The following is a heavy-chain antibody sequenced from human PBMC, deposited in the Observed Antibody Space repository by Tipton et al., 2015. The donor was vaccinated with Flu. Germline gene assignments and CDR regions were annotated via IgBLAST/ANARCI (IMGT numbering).Heavy chain of an antibody. V-gene: IGHV4-34*01. CDR3: ARRRIAAVVNLYYYYGMDV. D-gene: IGHD6-13*01. Sequence: TQSLTCAVYGGSFSGYYWSWIRQPPGKGLEWIGEINHSGSTNYNPSLKSRVTISVDTSKNQFSLKLSSVTAADTAVYYCARRRIAAVVNLYYYYGMDVWGQGNPGHRLL. J-gene: IGHJ6*02. CDR1: GGSFSGYY. CDR2: INHSGST.